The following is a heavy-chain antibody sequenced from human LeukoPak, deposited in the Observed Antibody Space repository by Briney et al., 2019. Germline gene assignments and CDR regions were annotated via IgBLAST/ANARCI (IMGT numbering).Heavy chain of an antibody. V-gene: IGHV3-30*02. CDR2: IRSDGGDK. D-gene: IGHD6-13*01. J-gene: IGHJ4*02. Sequence: SGGSLRLSCATSGFSFSNYDMHWVRQAPGKGLEWVAFIRSDGGDKFYADSVRGRFTISRDNSKRKLYLQLNSLRVEDTAVYYCGKATLTAGFLVADWGQGNLVTVAS. CDR3: GKATLTAGFLVAD. CDR1: GFSFSNYD.